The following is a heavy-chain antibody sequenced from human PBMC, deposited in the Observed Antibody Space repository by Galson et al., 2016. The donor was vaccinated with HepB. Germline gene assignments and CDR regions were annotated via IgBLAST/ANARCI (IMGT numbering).Heavy chain of an antibody. CDR3: ARRAAAGNFDY. V-gene: IGHV4-31*03. D-gene: IGHD6-13*01. J-gene: IGHJ4*02. CDR1: GGSIGSGGYY. CDR2: IYHSGST. Sequence: TLSLTCTVSGGSIGSGGYYWSWIRQHPGKGLEWIGYIYHSGSTYYNPSLKSRVSISVDTSKNQFSLKLSSVTAADTAVYYCARRAAAGNFDYWGQGTLVTVSS.